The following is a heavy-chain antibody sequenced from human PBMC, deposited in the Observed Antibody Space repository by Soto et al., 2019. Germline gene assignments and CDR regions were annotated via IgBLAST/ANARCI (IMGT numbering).Heavy chain of an antibody. Sequence: EVQLLESGGGLVQPGGSLRLSCAASGFTFSSYALNWVRQAPGKGLEWVSTISGSGGDTYYADSVKGRFTISRDNAKYTLSLQMDSLRAEDTAVYYCAKGGRSSSGLDIDYWGQGTLVTVSS. J-gene: IGHJ4*02. CDR2: ISGSGGDT. V-gene: IGHV3-23*01. CDR3: AKGGRSSSGLDIDY. D-gene: IGHD6-6*01. CDR1: GFTFSSYA.